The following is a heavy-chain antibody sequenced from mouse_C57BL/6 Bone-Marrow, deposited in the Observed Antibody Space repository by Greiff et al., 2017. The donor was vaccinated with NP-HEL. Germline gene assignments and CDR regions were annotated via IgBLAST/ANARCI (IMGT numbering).Heavy chain of an antibody. V-gene: IGHV1-50*01. Sequence: QVQLQQPGAELVKPGASVKLSCKASGYTFTSYWMQWVKQRPGQGLEWIGEIDPSDSYTNYNQKFKGKATLTVDTSSSTAYMQLSSLTSEDSAVYYCARGGSRLAYWGQGTLVTVSA. CDR2: IDPSDSYT. CDR1: GYTFTSYW. CDR3: ARGGSRLAY. D-gene: IGHD5-1*01. J-gene: IGHJ3*01.